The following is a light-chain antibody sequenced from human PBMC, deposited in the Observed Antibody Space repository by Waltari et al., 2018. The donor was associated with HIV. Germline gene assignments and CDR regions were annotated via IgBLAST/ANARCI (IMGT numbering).Light chain of an antibody. V-gene: IGLV1-40*01. CDR3: QSYDSSLRGVL. Sequence: QSVLTQPPSVSGAPGQRVTISCTGSSSNIGAGYEVHWYQQLPGTAPKVLVYCNTNRPSGVPDRFSGSKSGASASLGITGLQAEDEADYYCQSYDSSLRGVLFGGGTKLTVL. CDR2: CNT. J-gene: IGLJ2*01. CDR1: SSNIGAGYE.